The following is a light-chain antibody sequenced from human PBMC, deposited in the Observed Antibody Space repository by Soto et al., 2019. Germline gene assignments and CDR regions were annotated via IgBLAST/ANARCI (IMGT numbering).Light chain of an antibody. CDR2: GAS. J-gene: IGKJ2*01. Sequence: EIVLTQSPGTLSLSPGERATLSFRASQSVSSSYLAWYQQKPGQAPRLLIYGASSRATGIPDRFSGSGSGTDFTLTISRLEPEDFAVYYCQQYGSSPPTFDQGTKLEIK. CDR3: QQYGSSPPT. CDR1: QSVSSSY. V-gene: IGKV3-20*01.